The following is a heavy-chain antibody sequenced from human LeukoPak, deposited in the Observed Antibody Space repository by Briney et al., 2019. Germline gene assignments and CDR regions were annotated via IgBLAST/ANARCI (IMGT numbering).Heavy chain of an antibody. CDR2: IYTSGST. CDR1: GGSISSGSYY. CDR3: ARDSTMVRGPWDWYFDL. V-gene: IGHV4-61*02. Sequence: SETLSLTCTVSGGSISSGSYYWSWIRQPAGKGLEWIGRIYTSGSTNYNPSLKSRVTMSVDTSKNQFSLKLSSVTAADTAVYYCARDSTMVRGPWDWYFDLWGRGTLVTVSS. J-gene: IGHJ2*01. D-gene: IGHD3-10*01.